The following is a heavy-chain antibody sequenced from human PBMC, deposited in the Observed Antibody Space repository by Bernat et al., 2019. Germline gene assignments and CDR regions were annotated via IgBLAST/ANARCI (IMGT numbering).Heavy chain of an antibody. J-gene: IGHJ4*02. CDR2: IYPGDSDT. CDR3: AIPKPFYNPVDY. V-gene: IGHV5-51*01. Sequence: EVQLVQSGTEVKKPGESLKISCKGSGYTFSNYWIAWVRQMPGKGVEWMGIIYPGDSDTRYSPSFQGQVTISADKSISTAYLQWGGLQASATAIYFCAIPKPFYNPVDYWSQGTLVTVAS. D-gene: IGHD1-14*01. CDR1: GYTFSNYW.